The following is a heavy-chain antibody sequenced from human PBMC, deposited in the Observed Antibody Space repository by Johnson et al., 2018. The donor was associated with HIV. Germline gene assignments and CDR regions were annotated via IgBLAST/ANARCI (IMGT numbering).Heavy chain of an antibody. CDR3: VCLRAWTFDI. CDR1: GFTFDDYG. V-gene: IGHV3-20*04. CDR2: IYWNGGCT. Sequence: EMQLVESGGGVVRPGGSLRLSCAASGFTFDDYGMSWVRQAPGKGLEWVSGIYWNGGCTGYADSVKGRFTISRDNAKNSLYLQMHSLRAEDTAVYYCVCLRAWTFDIWGQGTMVTVSS. D-gene: IGHD3-10*01. J-gene: IGHJ3*02.